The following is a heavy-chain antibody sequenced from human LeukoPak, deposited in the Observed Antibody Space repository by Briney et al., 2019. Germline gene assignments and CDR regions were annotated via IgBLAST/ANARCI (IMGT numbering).Heavy chain of an antibody. Sequence: PGESLKISCKASGYSFTNYWIGWVRQMPGKGLEWMGIIYPGDSDTKYSPSLQGQVTISADKSISTAYLQWSSLKASDTGMYYCARRAWGISAIVFEAFDLWGQGTKVSVSS. V-gene: IGHV5-51*01. D-gene: IGHD3-16*01. CDR1: GYSFTNYW. J-gene: IGHJ3*01. CDR2: IYPGDSDT. CDR3: ARRAWGISAIVFEAFDL.